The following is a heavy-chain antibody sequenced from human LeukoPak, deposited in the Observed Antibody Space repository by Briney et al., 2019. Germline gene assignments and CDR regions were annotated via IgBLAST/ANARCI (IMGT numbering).Heavy chain of an antibody. V-gene: IGHV4-39*07. J-gene: IGHJ4*02. D-gene: IGHD3-22*01. CDR1: GGSISSSSYY. CDR3: ARVTGYMIEDYFDY. Sequence: PSETLSLTCTVSGGSISSSSYYWGWIRQPPGKGLEWIGSIYYSVSTYYNPSLKSRVTISVDTSKNQFSLKLSSVTAADTAVYYCARVTGYMIEDYFDYWGQGTLVTVSS. CDR2: IYYSVST.